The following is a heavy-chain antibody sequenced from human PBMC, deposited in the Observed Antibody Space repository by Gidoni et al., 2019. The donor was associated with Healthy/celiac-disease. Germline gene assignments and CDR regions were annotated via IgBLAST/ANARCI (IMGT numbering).Heavy chain of an antibody. J-gene: IGHJ4*02. CDR1: GFTFSSYA. Sequence: EVQLLESGGGLVQPGGSLRLSCSASGFTFSSYAMSWVRQAPGKGLEWVSAISGSGGSTYYADSVKGRFTISRDNSKNTLYLQMNSLRAEDTAVYYCAKDLSPVTTFDYFDYWGQGTLVTVSS. CDR3: AKDLSPVTTFDYFDY. V-gene: IGHV3-23*01. D-gene: IGHD4-4*01. CDR2: ISGSGGST.